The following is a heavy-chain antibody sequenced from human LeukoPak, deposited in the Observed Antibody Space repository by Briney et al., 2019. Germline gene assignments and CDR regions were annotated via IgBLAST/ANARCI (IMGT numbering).Heavy chain of an antibody. Sequence: QAGGSLRLSCAASGFTFSSYAMSWVRQAPGKGLEWVSAISGSGGSTYYADSVKGRFTISRDNSKNTLYLQMNSLRAEDTAVCYCAKALHPQLPSSFDYWGQGTLVTVSS. CDR2: ISGSGGST. V-gene: IGHV3-23*01. D-gene: IGHD3-16*02. J-gene: IGHJ4*02. CDR3: AKALHPQLPSSFDY. CDR1: GFTFSSYA.